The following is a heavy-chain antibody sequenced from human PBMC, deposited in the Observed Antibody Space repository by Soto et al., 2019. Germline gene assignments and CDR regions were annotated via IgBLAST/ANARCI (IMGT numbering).Heavy chain of an antibody. J-gene: IGHJ4*02. D-gene: IGHD2-8*01. Sequence: SVKVSCKASGGTFSSYAISWVRQAPGQGLEWMGGIIPIFGTANYAQKFQGRVTITADKSTSTAYMELSSLRSEDTAVYYCARDDTNGVLRFDYWGQGTLVTVSS. V-gene: IGHV1-69*06. CDR1: GGTFSSYA. CDR2: IIPIFGTA. CDR3: ARDDTNGVLRFDY.